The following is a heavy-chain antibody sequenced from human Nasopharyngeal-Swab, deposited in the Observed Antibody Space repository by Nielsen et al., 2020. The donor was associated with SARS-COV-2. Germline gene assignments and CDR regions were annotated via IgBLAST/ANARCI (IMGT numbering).Heavy chain of an antibody. CDR2: MYYSGST. CDR3: ARRYFDSLYGMDV. D-gene: IGHD3-9*01. V-gene: IGHV4-59*01. CDR1: GGSISSYY. J-gene: IGHJ6*02. Sequence: SETLSLTCTVSGGSISSYYWSWIRQPPGKELEWIGYMYYSGSTKYNPSLKSRVTISVDRSKNQFSLRLSSVTAADTAVYYCARRYFDSLYGMDVWGQGTTVTVSS.